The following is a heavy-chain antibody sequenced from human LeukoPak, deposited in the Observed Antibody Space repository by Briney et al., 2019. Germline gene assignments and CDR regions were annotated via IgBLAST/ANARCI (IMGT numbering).Heavy chain of an antibody. J-gene: IGHJ4*02. D-gene: IGHD4-11*01. CDR1: GYTFTGYY. V-gene: IGHV1-2*02. CDR2: INPNSGGT. Sequence: GASVKVSCKASGYTFTGYYMHWVRQAPGQGLEWMGWINPNSGGTNYAQKLQGRVTMTRDTSISTAYMELSRLRSDDTAVYYCARDAPYSNYQTIDYWGQGTLVTVSS. CDR3: ARDAPYSNYQTIDY.